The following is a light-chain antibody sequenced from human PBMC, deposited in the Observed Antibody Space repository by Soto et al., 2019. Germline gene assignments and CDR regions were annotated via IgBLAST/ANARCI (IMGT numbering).Light chain of an antibody. CDR1: QSVSNN. CDR3: QQYNNWPPET. J-gene: IGKJ3*01. Sequence: EIVLTQSPGTLSLSPWERATLSCRASQSVSNNYLAWYQQKPGQAPRLLIYGASTRATGIPARFSGSGSGTEFTLTISRLQSEDFAVYYCQQYNNWPPETFGPGTKVDIK. V-gene: IGKV3-15*01. CDR2: GAS.